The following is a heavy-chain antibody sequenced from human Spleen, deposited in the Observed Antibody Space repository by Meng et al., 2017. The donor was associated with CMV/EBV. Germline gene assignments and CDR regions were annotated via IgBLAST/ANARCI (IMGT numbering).Heavy chain of an antibody. J-gene: IGHJ4*02. CDR3: ARDLPDSSGPLDY. CDR2: IIPIFGTA. V-gene: IGHV1-69*13. CDR1: GYTFTSYG. D-gene: IGHD6-19*01. Sequence: QVQLVQSGAEVKKPGASVKVSCKASGYTFTSYGISWVRQAPGQGLEWMGGIIPIFGTANYAQKFQGRVTITADESTSTAYMELSSLRSDDTAVYYCARDLPDSSGPLDYWGQGTLVTVSS.